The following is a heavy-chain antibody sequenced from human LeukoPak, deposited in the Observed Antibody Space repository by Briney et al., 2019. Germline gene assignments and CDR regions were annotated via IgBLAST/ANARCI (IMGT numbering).Heavy chain of an antibody. CDR2: IIPILGIA. CDR3: ARDPRVATSGLYYYYYGMDV. V-gene: IGHV1-69*04. J-gene: IGHJ6*02. CDR1: GGTFSSYA. D-gene: IGHD5-12*01. Sequence: SVTVSCKASGGTFSSYAISWVRQAPGQGLEWMGRIIPILGIANYAQKFQGRVTITADKSTSTAYMELSSLRSEDTAVYYCARDPRVATSGLYYYYYGMDVWGQGTTVTVSS.